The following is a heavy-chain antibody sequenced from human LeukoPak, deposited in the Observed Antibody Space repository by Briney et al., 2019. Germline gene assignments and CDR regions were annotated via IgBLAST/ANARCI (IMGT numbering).Heavy chain of an antibody. V-gene: IGHV3-23*01. CDR1: GFTFSSYA. D-gene: IGHD3-10*01. J-gene: IGHJ5*02. CDR2: ISGSGGST. Sequence: GGSLRLSCAASGFTFSSYAMSWVRQAPGKGLEWVSAISGSGGSTYYADSVKGRFTISRDNSKNPLYLQMNSLRAEDTAVYYCAKTRRTTMVRGAKGWFDPWGQGTLVTVSS. CDR3: AKTRRTTMVRGAKGWFDP.